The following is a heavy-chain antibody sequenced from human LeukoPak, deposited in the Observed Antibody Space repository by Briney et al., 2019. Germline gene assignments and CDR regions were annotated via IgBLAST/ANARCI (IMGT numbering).Heavy chain of an antibody. V-gene: IGHV1-46*01. CDR2: INPSGGSA. D-gene: IGHD3-22*01. CDR1: GYTFTSYY. Sequence: ASVKVSRKASGYTFTSYYMHWVRQAPGQGLEWMGIINPSGGSASYAQKFQGRVTMTRDTSTSTVYMELSSLRSEDTAVYYCARVGHYYDSSGYSPFDYWGQGTLVTVSS. CDR3: ARVGHYYDSSGYSPFDY. J-gene: IGHJ4*02.